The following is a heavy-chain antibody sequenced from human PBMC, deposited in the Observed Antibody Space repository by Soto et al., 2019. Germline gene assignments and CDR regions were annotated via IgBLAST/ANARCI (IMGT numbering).Heavy chain of an antibody. D-gene: IGHD3-10*01. CDR2: IWYDGSNK. CDR1: GFSFSRYG. V-gene: IGHV3-33*06. J-gene: IGHJ6*03. CDR3: AKGPHSASGYYYMDV. Sequence: GGSLRLSCAASGFSFSRYGMHWVRQAPGKGLEWVAVIWYDGSNKYYADSVKGRFTISRDNSRNTLFLQMNSLRAEDTAVYYCAKGPHSASGYYYMDVWGKGTRSPSP.